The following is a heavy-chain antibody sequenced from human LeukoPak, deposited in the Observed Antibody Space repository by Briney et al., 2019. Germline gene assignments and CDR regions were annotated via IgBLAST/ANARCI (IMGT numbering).Heavy chain of an antibody. CDR3: ARSTHPGDIFTGYYYYYGMDV. CDR2: ISAYNGNT. V-gene: IGHV1-18*01. Sequence: ASVKVSCKASGYTFTSYGISWVRQAPGQGLEWMGWISAYNGNTNYAQKLQGRVTMTTDTSTSTAYMELRSLRSDDTAVYYCARSTHPGDIFTGYYYYYGMDVWGQGTTVTVSS. J-gene: IGHJ6*02. D-gene: IGHD3-9*01. CDR1: GYTFTSYG.